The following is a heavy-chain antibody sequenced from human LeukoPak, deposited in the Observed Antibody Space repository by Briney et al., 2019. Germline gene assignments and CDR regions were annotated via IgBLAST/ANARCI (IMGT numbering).Heavy chain of an antibody. Sequence: GGSLRLSCAASGFTVSSNYMSWVRQAPGKGLEWVANIKQDGSEKYYVDSVKGRFTISRDNAKNSLYLQMNSLRAEDTAVYYCARFDLVHYYDSSGYFGYWGQGTLVTVSS. V-gene: IGHV3-7*01. D-gene: IGHD3-22*01. CDR1: GFTVSSNY. CDR3: ARFDLVHYYDSSGYFGY. J-gene: IGHJ4*02. CDR2: IKQDGSEK.